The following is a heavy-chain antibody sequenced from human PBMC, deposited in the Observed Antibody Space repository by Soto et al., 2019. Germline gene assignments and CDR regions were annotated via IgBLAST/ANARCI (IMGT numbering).Heavy chain of an antibody. Sequence: QVQLVESGGGVVQPGRSLRLSCAASGFTFSSYAMHWVRQAPGKGLEWVAVISYDGSNKYYADSVKGRFTISRDNSKNTLYLQMNSLRAEDTAVYYCAEGVEEVTGPLDYWGQGTLVTVSS. V-gene: IGHV3-30-3*01. CDR1: GFTFSSYA. J-gene: IGHJ4*02. CDR3: AEGVEEVTGPLDY. D-gene: IGHD2-21*02. CDR2: ISYDGSNK.